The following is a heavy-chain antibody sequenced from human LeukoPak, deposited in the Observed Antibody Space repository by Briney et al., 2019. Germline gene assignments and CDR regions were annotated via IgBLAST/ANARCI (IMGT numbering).Heavy chain of an antibody. V-gene: IGHV3-23*01. J-gene: IGHJ4*02. CDR1: RFTFSSYA. CDR2: ISGSGGRT. D-gene: IGHD6-19*01. Sequence: PGGSLRLSCAASRFTFSSYAMSCARQAPGNWLEWVSAISGSGGRTYYADSVKGRFTIARDNSKNTLYLQMNSLRAEDTAVYYCAKASSGWDFDYWGQGTLVTVSS. CDR3: AKASSGWDFDY.